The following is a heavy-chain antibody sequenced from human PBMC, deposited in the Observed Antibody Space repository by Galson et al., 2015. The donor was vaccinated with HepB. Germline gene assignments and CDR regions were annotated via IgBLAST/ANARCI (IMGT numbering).Heavy chain of an antibody. CDR2: INPNNAGT. CDR1: GYTFTGYY. V-gene: IGHV1-2*02. CDR3: ARTSRNLGYCTGASCSRLKEYFYCGMDV. J-gene: IGHJ6*02. Sequence: SVKVSCKASGYTFTGYYIHWVRQAPGQGLEWMGWINPNNAGTNYAQTFQGRVTMTRDTSTGTAYMDLSSLRSDDTAVYYCARTSRNLGYCTGASCSRLKEYFYCGMDVWGQGTTVIVSS. D-gene: IGHD2-15*01.